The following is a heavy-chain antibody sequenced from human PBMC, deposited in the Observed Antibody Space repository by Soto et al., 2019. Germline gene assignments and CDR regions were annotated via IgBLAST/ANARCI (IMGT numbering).Heavy chain of an antibody. V-gene: IGHV1-69*01. CDR1: GGTFNNYG. CDR3: ASWDYDVLTGYSYDD. D-gene: IGHD3-9*01. CDR2: IIPMIGRT. Sequence: QVQLVQSGAEVKKPGSSVKVSCKASGGTFNNYGMGWVRQAPGQGLEWMGGIIPMIGRTNYAQKFQGRLTLTADASRSTAYMALRSLRSDDTSVYYCASWDYDVLTGYSYDDWGQGTLVTVSS. J-gene: IGHJ4*02.